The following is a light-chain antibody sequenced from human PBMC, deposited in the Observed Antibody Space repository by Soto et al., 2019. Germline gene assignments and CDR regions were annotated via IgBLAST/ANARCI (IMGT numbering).Light chain of an antibody. Sequence: DIVMTQSPLSLPVTPGEPASISCRSSQSLLHSNGYNYLDWCLQKPGQSPQLLIYLGSNRASGVPDRFRGSGSGTDFTLKISRVEAEDVGVYYCMQALQTPRAFGQGTKVEIK. CDR2: LGS. CDR1: QSLLHSNGYNY. CDR3: MQALQTPRA. V-gene: IGKV2-28*01. J-gene: IGKJ1*01.